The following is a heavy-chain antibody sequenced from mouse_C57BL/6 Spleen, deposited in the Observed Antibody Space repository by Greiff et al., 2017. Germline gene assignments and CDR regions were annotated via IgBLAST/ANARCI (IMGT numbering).Heavy chain of an antibody. CDR3: ARLYYVYYAMDY. D-gene: IGHD1-1*02. V-gene: IGHV3-6*01. Sequence: DVKLQESGPGLVKPSQSLSLTCSVTGYSITSGYYWNWIRQFPGNKLEWMGYISYDGSNNYNPSLKNRISITRDTSKNQFFLKLNSVTTEDTATYYCARLYYVYYAMDYWGQGTSVTVSS. CDR2: ISYDGSN. CDR1: GYSITSGYY. J-gene: IGHJ4*01.